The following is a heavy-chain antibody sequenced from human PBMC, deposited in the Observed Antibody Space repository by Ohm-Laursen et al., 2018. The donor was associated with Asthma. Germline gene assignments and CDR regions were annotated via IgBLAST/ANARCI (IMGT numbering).Heavy chain of an antibody. Sequence: SLRLSCAASGFIVSTKFMIWVRQAPGKGLDWVSVIFGSTGTNYADSVRGRFTTSRDNAKNSVYLQMNNLRAEDAAIYYCAREWGGMDVWGQGTTVTVSS. CDR1: GFIVSTKF. CDR3: AREWGGMDV. CDR2: IFGSTGT. D-gene: IGHD3-16*01. V-gene: IGHV3-53*01. J-gene: IGHJ6*02.